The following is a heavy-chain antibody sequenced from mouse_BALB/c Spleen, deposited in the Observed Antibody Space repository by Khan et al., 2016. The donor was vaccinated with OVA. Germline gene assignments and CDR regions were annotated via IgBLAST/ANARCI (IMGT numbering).Heavy chain of an antibody. D-gene: IGHD1-1*02. V-gene: IGHV5-4*02. CDR1: GFTFSDYY. CDR3: ARACYGGIAY. Sequence: EVELVESGGGLVKPGGSLKLSCAASGFTFSDYYMYWVRQTPEKRLEWVATISDGGSYTYYPDSVKGRFTISRDTATNNLYLQMSSLKSEDAAMYYCARACYGGIAYWGQGTLVTVSA. J-gene: IGHJ3*01. CDR2: ISDGGSYT.